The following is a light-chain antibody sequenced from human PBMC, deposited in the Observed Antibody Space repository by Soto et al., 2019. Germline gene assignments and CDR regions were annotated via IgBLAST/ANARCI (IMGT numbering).Light chain of an antibody. CDR1: NFGSNS. CDR2: DNS. Sequence: SYDLSQPPSVSLAPGQTASIPCGGNNFGSNSVHWYQQKPGQAPVLLVYDNSARPSGIPERFSGCNSGNTATLTLSRVEAGDEADYYCQVWDRTTDHVFGTGTKVTVL. V-gene: IGLV3-21*02. CDR3: QVWDRTTDHV. J-gene: IGLJ1*01.